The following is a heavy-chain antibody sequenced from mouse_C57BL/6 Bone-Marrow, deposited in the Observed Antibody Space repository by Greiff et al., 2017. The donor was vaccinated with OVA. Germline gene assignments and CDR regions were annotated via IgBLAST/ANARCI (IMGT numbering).Heavy chain of an antibody. V-gene: IGHV1-72*01. D-gene: IGHD2-5*01. J-gene: IGHJ3*01. CDR1: GYTFTSYW. CDR3: ARFKHYSNLWFAY. CDR2: IDPNSGGT. Sequence: QVQLQQPGAELVKPGASVKLSCKASGYTFTSYWMHWVKQRPGLGLEWIGRIDPNSGGTKYNEKFKSKATLTVDKPSSTAYMQLSSLTSEDSAVYYCARFKHYSNLWFAYWGQGTLVTVSA.